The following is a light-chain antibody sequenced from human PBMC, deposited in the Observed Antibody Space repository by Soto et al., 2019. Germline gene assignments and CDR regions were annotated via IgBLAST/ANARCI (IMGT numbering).Light chain of an antibody. J-gene: IGLJ1*01. CDR3: SSYTSSSLYV. CDR1: SNDVGGYNY. CDR2: EVS. V-gene: IGLV2-14*01. Sequence: QSALTQPASMSGSPGQSITISCTGTSNDVGGYNYVSWYQQHPGKAPKLMIFEVSNRPSGVSNRFSGSKSGNTASLTISGLQAEDEADYYCSSYTSSSLYVFGTGTKLTVL.